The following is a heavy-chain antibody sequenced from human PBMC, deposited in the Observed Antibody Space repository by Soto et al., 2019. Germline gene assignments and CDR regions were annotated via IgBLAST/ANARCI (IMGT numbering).Heavy chain of an antibody. V-gene: IGHV3-23*01. CDR3: AKEDWFDP. CDR2: MSGTGST. J-gene: IGHJ5*02. CDR1: GFTFSTYA. Sequence: GGSLRLSCAASGFTFSTYAMSWVRRAPGKGLEWVSGMSGTGSTYYADSVKGRFTISRDNSKNTLSLQMNSLRAEDTAVYYCAKEDWFDPWGQGTLVTVSS.